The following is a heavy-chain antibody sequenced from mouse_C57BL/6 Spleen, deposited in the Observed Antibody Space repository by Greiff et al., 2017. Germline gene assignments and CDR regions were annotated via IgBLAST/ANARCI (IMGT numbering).Heavy chain of an antibody. Sequence: VQLQQSGPELVKPGASVKISCKASGYTFTDYYMNWVKQRHGKGLEWIGDINPSNGGTSYNQKFKGKATLTVDKSSSTAYMELRSLTSEDSAVYYCARDYYGSSPDYFDYWGQGTTLTVSS. V-gene: IGHV1-26*01. CDR3: ARDYYGSSPDYFDY. J-gene: IGHJ2*01. D-gene: IGHD1-1*01. CDR1: GYTFTDYY. CDR2: INPSNGGT.